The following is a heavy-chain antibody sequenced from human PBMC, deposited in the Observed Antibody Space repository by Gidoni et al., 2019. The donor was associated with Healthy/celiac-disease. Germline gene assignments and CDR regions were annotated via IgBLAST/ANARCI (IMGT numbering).Heavy chain of an antibody. CDR1: GFTFSSYS. V-gene: IGHV3-48*01. CDR2: ISINCSTI. D-gene: IGHD2-2*02. Sequence: EVQLVESGGGVVQPGGSLRLSCAASGFTFSSYSMNWVRQAPGKGLEWVSYISINCSTIYNADSVKCLVTFSRDNAKNLLYLQMNSLTADDTAVFYFAGEIPPAFDYWGQGTLVTVSS. CDR3: AGEIPPAFDY. J-gene: IGHJ4*02.